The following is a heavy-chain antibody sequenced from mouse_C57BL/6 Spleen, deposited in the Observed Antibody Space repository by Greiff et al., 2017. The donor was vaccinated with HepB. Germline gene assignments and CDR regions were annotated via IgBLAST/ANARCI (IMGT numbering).Heavy chain of an antibody. J-gene: IGHJ4*01. D-gene: IGHD1-1*01. CDR1: GYSITSGYY. CDR3: ANGDTTVVATDYAMDY. V-gene: IGHV3-6*01. Sequence: EVQLQESGPGLVKPSQSLSLTCSVTGYSITSGYYWNWIRQFPGNKLEWMGYISYDGSNNYNPSLKNRISITRDTSKNQFFLKLNSVTTEDTATYYCANGDTTVVATDYAMDYWGQGTSVTVSS. CDR2: ISYDGSN.